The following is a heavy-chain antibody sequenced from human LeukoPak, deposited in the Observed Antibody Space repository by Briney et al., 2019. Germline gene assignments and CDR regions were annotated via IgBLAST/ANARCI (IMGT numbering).Heavy chain of an antibody. CDR2: IYYSGST. Sequence: PSETLSLTCTVSGGSISSSSYYWGWIRQPPGKGLEWIGSIYYSGSTYYNPSLKSRVTISVDTSKNQFSLQLNSLTAADTAVYYCASLRWMKAGAPAYYFDYWGQGTLVTVSS. CDR1: GGSISSSSYY. CDR3: ASLRWMKAGAPAYYFDY. D-gene: IGHD4-23*01. J-gene: IGHJ4*02. V-gene: IGHV4-39*07.